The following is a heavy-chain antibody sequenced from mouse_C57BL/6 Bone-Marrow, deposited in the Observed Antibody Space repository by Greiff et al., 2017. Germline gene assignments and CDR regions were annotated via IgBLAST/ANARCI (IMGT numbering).Heavy chain of an antibody. Sequence: QVQLQQSGAELVRPGASVTLSCKASGYTFTDYEMHWVKQTPMHGLEWIGAIDPETGGTAYNQKFKGKAILTADKSSSTAYMELRSLTSEDSAVYYCTRDYGSSYFDYWGQGTTLTVSS. CDR2: IDPETGGT. D-gene: IGHD1-1*01. V-gene: IGHV1-15*01. CDR1: GYTFTDYE. J-gene: IGHJ2*01. CDR3: TRDYGSSYFDY.